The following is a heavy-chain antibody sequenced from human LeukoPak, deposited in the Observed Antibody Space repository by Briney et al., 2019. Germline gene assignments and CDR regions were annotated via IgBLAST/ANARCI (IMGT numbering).Heavy chain of an antibody. D-gene: IGHD6-6*01. J-gene: IGHJ5*02. Sequence: PSETLSLTCAVYGGSFSGYYWSWIRQPPGKGLEWIGSIYHSGSTYYNPSLKSRVTISVDTSKNHFSLKLRSVTAADTAVYYCARVPHSSSSEWFDPWGQGTLVTVSS. CDR1: GGSFSGYY. V-gene: IGHV4-34*01. CDR2: IYHSGST. CDR3: ARVPHSSSSEWFDP.